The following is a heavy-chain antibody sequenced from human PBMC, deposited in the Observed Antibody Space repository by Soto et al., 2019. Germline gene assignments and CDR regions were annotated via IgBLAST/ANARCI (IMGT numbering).Heavy chain of an antibody. CDR3: ARVNGWVDY. Sequence: SETLSLTCAVSGYSISSGYYWGCIRQPPGKGLEWIGSIYHSGSTYYNPSLKSRVTISVDTSKNQFSLNLSSVTAADTAVYYCARVNGWVDYWGQGTLVTVSS. D-gene: IGHD6-19*01. J-gene: IGHJ4*02. CDR1: GYSISSGYY. CDR2: IYHSGST. V-gene: IGHV4-38-2*01.